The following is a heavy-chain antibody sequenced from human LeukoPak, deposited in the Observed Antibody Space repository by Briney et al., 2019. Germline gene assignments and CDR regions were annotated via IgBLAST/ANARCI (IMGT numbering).Heavy chain of an antibody. CDR1: GFTFDDYA. V-gene: IGHV3-43D*03. CDR2: ISWDGGST. Sequence: PGGSLRLSCAASGFTFDDYAMHWVRQAPGKGLEWVSLISWDGGSTYYADSVKGRFTISRDNSKNSLYLQMNSLRADDTALYYCTKDLDYWGQGTLVTVSS. CDR3: TKDLDY. J-gene: IGHJ4*02.